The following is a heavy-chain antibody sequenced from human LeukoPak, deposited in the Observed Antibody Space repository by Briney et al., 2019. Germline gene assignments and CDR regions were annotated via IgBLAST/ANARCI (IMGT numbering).Heavy chain of an antibody. CDR2: IYYSGST. V-gene: IGHV4-31*03. D-gene: IGHD6-19*01. CDR3: ARAVASRYFDY. J-gene: IGHJ4*02. Sequence: SQTLSLTCTVSGDSISISGYYWSWIRQHPGKGLEWIGYIYYSGSTYYNPSLKSRGSISMDTSKNQFSLKLSSVTAADTAVYFCARAVASRYFDYWGQGTLVTVSS. CDR1: GDSISISGYY.